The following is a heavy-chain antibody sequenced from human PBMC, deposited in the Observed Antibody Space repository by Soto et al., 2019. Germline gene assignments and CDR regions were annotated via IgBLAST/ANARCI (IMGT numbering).Heavy chain of an antibody. J-gene: IGHJ5*02. D-gene: IGHD2-2*02. V-gene: IGHV4-59*01. Sequence: SETLSLTCTVSGGSISSYYWSWIRQPPGKGLEWIGYIYYSGSTNYNPSLKSRVTISVDTSKNQFSLKLSFVTAADTAVYYCARDQCSSTSCYTWNNWFDPWGQGTLVTVSS. CDR2: IYYSGST. CDR1: GGSISSYY. CDR3: ARDQCSSTSCYTWNNWFDP.